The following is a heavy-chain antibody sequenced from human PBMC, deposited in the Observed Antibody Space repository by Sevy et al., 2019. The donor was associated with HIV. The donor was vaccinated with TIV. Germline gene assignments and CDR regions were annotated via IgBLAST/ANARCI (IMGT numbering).Heavy chain of an antibody. CDR1: GYTFTGYY. Sequence: ASVKVSCKASGYTFTGYYMHWVRQAPGQGLEWMGRINPNSGGTNYAQKLQGRVTMTRDTSISTAYMELSRLRSDDTAVYYCARDSRYCSGGSCYKSFDYWGQGTLVTVSS. J-gene: IGHJ4*02. CDR2: INPNSGGT. D-gene: IGHD2-15*01. V-gene: IGHV1-2*06. CDR3: ARDSRYCSGGSCYKSFDY.